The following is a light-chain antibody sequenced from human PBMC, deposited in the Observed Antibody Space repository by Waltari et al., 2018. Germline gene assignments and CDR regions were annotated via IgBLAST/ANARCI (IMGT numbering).Light chain of an antibody. CDR1: SSDVGGYNY. V-gene: IGLV2-14*03. CDR2: DVS. Sequence: QSALTQPASVSGSPGPSITIPCSGSSSDVGGYNYVSWYLQYPGQAPKLIIYDVSQRPSEISNRFSGSKSGSTASLTISGLQAEDEADYYCSSYTSSNTVLFGGGTKVTVL. J-gene: IGLJ2*01. CDR3: SSYTSSNTVL.